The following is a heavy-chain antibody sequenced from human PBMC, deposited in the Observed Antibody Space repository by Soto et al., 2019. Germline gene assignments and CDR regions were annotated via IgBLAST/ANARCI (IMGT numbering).Heavy chain of an antibody. D-gene: IGHD3-10*01. CDR3: ARAGINFASHPSNWFVT. Sequence: SETLSLTCTVSGGSISSGTYYWSWIRQHPGKGLEWIAYIYYSGSTYYNPSLKSRVSISVDTSKNQFSLKLTSVTAADTAVYYCARAGINFASHPSNWFVTWGQGTLVTV. CDR1: GGSISSGTYY. V-gene: IGHV4-31*03. J-gene: IGHJ5*02. CDR2: IYYSGST.